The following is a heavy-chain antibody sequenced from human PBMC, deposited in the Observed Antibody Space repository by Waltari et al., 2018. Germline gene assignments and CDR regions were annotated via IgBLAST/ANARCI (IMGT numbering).Heavy chain of an antibody. Sequence: CPASGFTFSSFGMHWVRQAPGKGLEWVAVIWHDGSNEYYVDSVKGRFTISRDNSKNTLYLQMNSLRAEDSAVYYCASQSTTLFDYWGQGTLVTVSS. V-gene: IGHV3-33*01. D-gene: IGHD2-15*01. CDR3: ASQSTTLFDY. CDR1: GFTFSSFG. J-gene: IGHJ4*02. CDR2: IWHDGSNE.